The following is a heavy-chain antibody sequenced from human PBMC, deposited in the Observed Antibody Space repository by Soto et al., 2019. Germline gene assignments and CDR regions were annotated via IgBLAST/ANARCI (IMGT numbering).Heavy chain of an antibody. CDR2: VYWHDDL. CDR3: ARAYDWNYA. CDR1: GFSLTTIGVG. D-gene: IGHD1-7*01. V-gene: IGHV2-5*01. Sequence: SGPTLVNPTQTLTLTCTVSGFSLTTIGVGVGWIRQSPGKGLEWLASVYWHDDLRYNPSLKDRLTISRDTSKNQVVLTMTNMDPVDTATYYCARAYDWNYAWGQEILVTVSS. J-gene: IGHJ5*02.